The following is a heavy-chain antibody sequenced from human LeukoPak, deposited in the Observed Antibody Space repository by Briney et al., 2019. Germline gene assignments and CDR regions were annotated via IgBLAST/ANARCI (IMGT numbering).Heavy chain of an antibody. J-gene: IGHJ4*02. CDR2: IYYSGST. Sequence: PSETLSLTCTVSGGSISGSSYYWGWIRQPPGKGLEWIGSIYYSGSTYYNPSLKSRVTISVDTSKNQFSLKLSSVTAADTAVYYCARDRYPFDYWGQGTLVTVSS. V-gene: IGHV4-39*07. CDR1: GGSISGSSYY. D-gene: IGHD1-14*01. CDR3: ARDRYPFDY.